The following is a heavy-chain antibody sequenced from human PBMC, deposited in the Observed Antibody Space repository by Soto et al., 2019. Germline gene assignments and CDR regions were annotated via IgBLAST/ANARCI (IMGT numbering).Heavy chain of an antibody. D-gene: IGHD3-22*01. CDR3: ARHVQTWLSSRNYYYYGMDV. V-gene: IGHV4-59*01. CDR1: GGSISSYY. J-gene: IGHJ6*02. Sequence: QVQLQESGPGLVKPSETLSLTCTVSGGSISSYYWSWIRQPPGKGLEWIGYIYYSGSTNYNPSLKSRVTISVDTSKNQFSLKLSSVTAADTAVYYCARHVQTWLSSRNYYYYGMDVWGQGTTVTVSS. CDR2: IYYSGST.